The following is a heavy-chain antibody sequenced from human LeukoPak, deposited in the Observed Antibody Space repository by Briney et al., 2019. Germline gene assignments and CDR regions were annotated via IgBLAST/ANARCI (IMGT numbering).Heavy chain of an antibody. CDR3: ARGGSGSSWYGFYYYYMDV. CDR1: GYTFTIYG. V-gene: IGHV1-8*01. J-gene: IGHJ6*03. CDR2: MNPNSGNT. D-gene: IGHD6-13*01. Sequence: ASVKVSCKASGYTFTIYGINWVRQATGQGLEWMGWMNPNSGNTGYAQKFQGRVTMTRNTSISTAYMELSSLRSEDTAVYYCARGGSGSSWYGFYYYYMDVWGKGTTVTVSS.